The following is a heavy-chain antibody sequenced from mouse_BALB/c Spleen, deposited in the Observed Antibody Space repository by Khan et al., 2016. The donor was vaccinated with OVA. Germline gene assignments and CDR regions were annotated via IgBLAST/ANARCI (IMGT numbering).Heavy chain of an antibody. CDR3: ARRTSVYTMDY. Sequence: QVRLQQSGAELARPGASVKMSCKASGYTFTSNTMHWVKQRPGQGLEWIGYINPNSGYTNYNQNFKDKATLTADKSSSTAYMQLSSLTSEDSAVXYCARRTSVYTMDYWGQGTSVTVSS. V-gene: IGHV1-4*01. CDR2: INPNSGYT. J-gene: IGHJ4*01. D-gene: IGHD1-1*01. CDR1: GYTFTSNT.